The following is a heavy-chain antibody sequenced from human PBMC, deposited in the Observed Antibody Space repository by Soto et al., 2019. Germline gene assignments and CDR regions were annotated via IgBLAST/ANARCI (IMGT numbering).Heavy chain of an antibody. CDR2: IYHSGST. V-gene: IGHV4-30-2*01. CDR3: ARPYDYSSNWFDP. J-gene: IGHJ5*02. D-gene: IGHD4-4*01. CDR1: GGSISSGGYS. Sequence: SETLSLTCAVSGGSISSGGYSWSWIRQPPGKGLEWIGYIYHSGSTYYNPSLKSRVTISVDRSKNQFSLKLSSVTAADTAVYYCARPYDYSSNWFDPWGQGTLVTVSS.